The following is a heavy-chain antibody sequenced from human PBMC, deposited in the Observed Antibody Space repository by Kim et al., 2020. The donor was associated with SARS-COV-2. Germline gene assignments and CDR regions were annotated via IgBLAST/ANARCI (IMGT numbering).Heavy chain of an antibody. D-gene: IGHD3-9*01. V-gene: IGHV4-34*01. CDR3: ARVHTYYDILPGYLSDYY. CDR1: GGSFSGYY. J-gene: IGHJ6*01. Sequence: SETLSLTCAVYGGSFSGYYWSWIRQPPGKGLEWIGEINHRGSTNYNPSLKSRVTISVDTSKNQFSLKLSSVTAADTAAYYCARVHTYYDILPGYLSDYY. CDR2: INHRGST.